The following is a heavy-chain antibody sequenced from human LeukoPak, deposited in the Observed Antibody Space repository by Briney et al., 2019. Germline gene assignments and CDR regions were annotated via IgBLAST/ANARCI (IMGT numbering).Heavy chain of an antibody. CDR1: GGSISSHY. V-gene: IGHV4-59*11. CDR2: IYYSGST. Sequence: ASGTLSLTCTVSGGSISSHYWSWIRQPPGKGLEWIGYIYYSGSTNYNPSLKSRVTISVDTSKNQFSLKLSSVTAADTAVYYCARGAGYYDSSGYIWFDPWGQGTLVTVSS. D-gene: IGHD3-22*01. CDR3: ARGAGYYDSSGYIWFDP. J-gene: IGHJ5*02.